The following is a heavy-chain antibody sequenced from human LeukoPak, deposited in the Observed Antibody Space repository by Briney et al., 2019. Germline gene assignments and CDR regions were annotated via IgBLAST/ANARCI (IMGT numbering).Heavy chain of an antibody. CDR1: GGSFSGYF. Sequence: SETQPLNCAVKGGSFSGYFWSWIRQPPAKGRLWPGEINLTGSTNYKSSLKSRVTISTDTSKNQFSLKLTSVTAADTAVYYCARGRWGWDTSSDWDFWGPGILVTVSS. CDR3: ARGRWGWDTSSDWDF. CDR2: INLTGST. V-gene: IGHV4-34*01. D-gene: IGHD3/OR15-3a*01. J-gene: IGHJ4*02.